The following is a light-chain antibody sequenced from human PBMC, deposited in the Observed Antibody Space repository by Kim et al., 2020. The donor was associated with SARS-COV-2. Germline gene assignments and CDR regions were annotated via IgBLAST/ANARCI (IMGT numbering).Light chain of an antibody. J-gene: IGKJ4*01. CDR3: QQYNSWPLT. CDR2: SAS. Sequence: SVSPGERATLTCRASQSVSSNLAWYQQKPGQAHRLLIYSASTRATGIPARFSGSGSGTEFTLTISSLQSEDFAVYYCQQYNSWPLTFGGGTKVEI. V-gene: IGKV3-15*01. CDR1: QSVSSN.